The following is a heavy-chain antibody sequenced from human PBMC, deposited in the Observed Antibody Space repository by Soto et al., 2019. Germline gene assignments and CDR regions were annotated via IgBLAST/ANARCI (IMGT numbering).Heavy chain of an antibody. CDR2: IKSKTDGGTT. Sequence: GGSLRLSCAASGFTFSNAWMSWVRQAPGKGLEWVGRIKSKTDGGTTDYAAPVKGRFTISRDDSKNTLYLQMNSLKTEDTAVYYCTTEVGSSWDAEYFKHWGQGTLVTVSS. CDR1: GFTFSNAW. CDR3: TTEVGSSWDAEYFKH. J-gene: IGHJ1*01. D-gene: IGHD6-13*01. V-gene: IGHV3-15*01.